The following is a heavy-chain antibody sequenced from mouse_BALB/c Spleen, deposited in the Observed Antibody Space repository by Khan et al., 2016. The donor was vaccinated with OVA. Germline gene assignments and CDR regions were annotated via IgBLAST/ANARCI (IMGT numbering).Heavy chain of an antibody. CDR1: GFTFSSYG. J-gene: IGHJ2*01. CDR2: ISSIGSYT. Sequence: EVELVESGGDLVKPGGSLKLSCAASGFTFSSYGMSWVRQTPDKRLEWVATISSIGSYTYYPDSVKGRLTISRDNGKNTLYLQMSSLKPEDTAMYYCARRATATNFDYWGQGTTLTVSS. V-gene: IGHV5-6*01. CDR3: ARRATATNFDY. D-gene: IGHD1-2*01.